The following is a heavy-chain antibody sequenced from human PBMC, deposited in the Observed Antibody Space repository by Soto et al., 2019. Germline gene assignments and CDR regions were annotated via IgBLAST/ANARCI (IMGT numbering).Heavy chain of an antibody. Sequence: QVQLVQSGAEVKKPGSSVKVSCKASGGTFSSYTISWVRQAPGQGLEWMGRIIPILGIANYAQKFQGRVTITADKSTSTAYMELSSLRSEDTAVYYCARDLRGYCSGGSWYNWFDPWGQGTLVTVSS. D-gene: IGHD2-15*01. CDR2: IIPILGIA. CDR1: GGTFSSYT. V-gene: IGHV1-69*08. CDR3: ARDLRGYCSGGSWYNWFDP. J-gene: IGHJ5*02.